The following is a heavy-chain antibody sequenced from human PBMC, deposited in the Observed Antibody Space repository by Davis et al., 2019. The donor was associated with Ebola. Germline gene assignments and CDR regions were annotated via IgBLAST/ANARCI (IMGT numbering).Heavy chain of an antibody. CDR3: AREPAEGNYYGMDV. Sequence: PGGSLRLSCAASGFNFSMYGMHWVRQAPGKGLEWLAVIWYDGSNKYYADSVEGRFTVSRDNSKNMFFLQMSSLRADDTALYYCAREPAEGNYYGMDVWGQGTAVTASS. V-gene: IGHV3-33*08. CDR2: IWYDGSNK. CDR1: GFNFSMYG. J-gene: IGHJ6*02.